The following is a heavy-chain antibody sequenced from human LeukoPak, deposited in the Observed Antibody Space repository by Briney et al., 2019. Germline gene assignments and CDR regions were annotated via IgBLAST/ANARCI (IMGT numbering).Heavy chain of an antibody. CDR2: ISSSSSYI. V-gene: IGHV3-21*01. CDR3: ASSSNRNWFDP. Sequence: GGSLRLSCAASGFTFSSYSMNWVRQAPGKGLEWVSSISSSSSYIYYADSVKGRFTISRDNAKNSLYLQMNSLRAEDTAVYYCASSSNRNWFDPWGQGTLVTVSS. D-gene: IGHD1-14*01. CDR1: GFTFSSYS. J-gene: IGHJ5*02.